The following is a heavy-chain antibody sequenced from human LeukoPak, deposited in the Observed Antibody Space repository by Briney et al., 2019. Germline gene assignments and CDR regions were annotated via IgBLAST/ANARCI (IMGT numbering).Heavy chain of an antibody. Sequence: SQTLSLTCAISGDSVSSNSVAWNWIRQSPSRGLEWLGGTYYRSEWYNDYAVSVKSRITINPDTSKNQFSLQLNSVTPEDTAVYYCAGKSADSGFDSWGQGTLVTVSS. V-gene: IGHV6-1*01. CDR2: TYYRSEWYN. D-gene: IGHD6-13*01. J-gene: IGHJ4*02. CDR1: GDSVSSNSVA. CDR3: AGKSADSGFDS.